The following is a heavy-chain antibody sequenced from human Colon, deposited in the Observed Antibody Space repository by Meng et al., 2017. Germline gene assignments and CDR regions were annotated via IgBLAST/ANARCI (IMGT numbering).Heavy chain of an antibody. D-gene: IGHD3-22*01. Sequence: QVPLVELGGGVVQPGGSLGLSCAASGFTFGSFAMHWVRQAPGKGLEWVAGISYDGSHKFYADSVKGRFAISRDNSENTLFLQMSSLRAEDTALYYCTRDYNDGSGRFDIWGQGTLVTVSS. CDR1: GFTFGSFA. J-gene: IGHJ4*02. V-gene: IGHV3-30*15. CDR2: ISYDGSHK. CDR3: TRDYNDGSGRFDI.